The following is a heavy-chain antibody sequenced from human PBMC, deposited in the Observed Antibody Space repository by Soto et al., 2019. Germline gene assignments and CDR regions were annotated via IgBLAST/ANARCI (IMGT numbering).Heavy chain of an antibody. D-gene: IGHD6-6*01. CDR2: IYYSGST. J-gene: IGHJ5*02. CDR3: ARERPDGARLDP. CDR1: GGSISSGDYY. V-gene: IGHV4-30-4*01. Sequence: SETLSLTCSVSGGSISSGDYYWSWIRQPPGKGLGWIGYIYYSGSTYCNPSLKSRVTISVDTSKTHFSLKLSFVTAADTAVYYCARERPDGARLDPWGQGTLVTVS.